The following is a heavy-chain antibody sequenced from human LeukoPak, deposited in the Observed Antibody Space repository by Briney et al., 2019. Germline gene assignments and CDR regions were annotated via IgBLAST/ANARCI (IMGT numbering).Heavy chain of an antibody. CDR3: ARLGGSSLADY. Sequence: GESLKISCKGSGYSFTSYWIGWVRQMPGTGLEWMGNIFSADSDTRYSPSFQGQVTISVDKSISTAYLQWSSLKASDTAIYYCARLGGSSLADYWGQGTLVTVSS. V-gene: IGHV5-51*01. CDR1: GYSFTSYW. CDR2: IFSADSDT. J-gene: IGHJ4*02. D-gene: IGHD1-26*01.